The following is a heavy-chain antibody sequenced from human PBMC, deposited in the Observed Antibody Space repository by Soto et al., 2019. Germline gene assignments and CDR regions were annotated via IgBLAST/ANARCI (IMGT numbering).Heavy chain of an antibody. CDR2: ISYDGSNK. D-gene: IGHD3-22*01. CDR1: GFTFSSYA. CDR3: ARGGLYYYDSSDWGALDI. Sequence: QVQLVESGGGVVQPGGSLRLSCTASGFTFSSYAMHWVRQAPGKGLEWVAVISYDGSNKYYADSVKGRFTISTDNSKNTLYLQMNSLRAEDTAVYYCARGGLYYYDSSDWGALDIWGQGTMVTVSS. J-gene: IGHJ3*02. V-gene: IGHV3-30-3*01.